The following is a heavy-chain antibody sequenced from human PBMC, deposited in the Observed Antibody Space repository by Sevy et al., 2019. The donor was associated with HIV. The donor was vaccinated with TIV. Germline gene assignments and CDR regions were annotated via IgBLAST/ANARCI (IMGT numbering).Heavy chain of an antibody. CDR2: IYYSGST. J-gene: IGHJ4*02. V-gene: IGHV4-59*01. CDR1: GGSISSYY. Sequence: SETLSLTCTVSGGSISSYYWSWIRQPPGKGLEWIGYIYYSGSTNYNPTLKSRVTISVDTSKNQFSLKMSSVTAADTAVYYCARGGAAAGHDPFYFDYWGQGTLVTVSS. CDR3: ARGGAAAGHDPFYFDY. D-gene: IGHD6-13*01.